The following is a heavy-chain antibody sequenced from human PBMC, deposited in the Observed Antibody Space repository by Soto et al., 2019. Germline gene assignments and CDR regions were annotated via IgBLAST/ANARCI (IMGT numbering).Heavy chain of an antibody. D-gene: IGHD3-22*01. CDR1: GGSISSGGYY. CDR3: ARNPSFAYYYDSSGYLPYYYGMDV. J-gene: IGHJ6*02. Sequence: SETLSLTCTVSGGSISSGGYYWSWIRQHPGKGLEWIGYIYYSGSTYYNPSLKSRVTISVDTSKNQFSLKLSSVTAAYTAVYYCARNPSFAYYYDSSGYLPYYYGMDVWVQGTTVTVSS. CDR2: IYYSGST. V-gene: IGHV4-31*03.